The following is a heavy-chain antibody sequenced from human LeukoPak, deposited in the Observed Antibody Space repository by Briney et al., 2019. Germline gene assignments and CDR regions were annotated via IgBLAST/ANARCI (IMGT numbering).Heavy chain of an antibody. D-gene: IGHD3-22*01. CDR2: INPSGGST. CDR1: GYTFTSYY. CDR3: ARDSITYYYDSRYGMDV. V-gene: IGHV1-46*01. Sequence: ASVKVSCKASGYTFTSYYMHWVRQAPGQGLEWMGIINPSGGSTSYAQKFQGRVTMTRNTSISTAYMELSSLRSEDTAVYYCARDSITYYYDSRYGMDVWGQGTTVTVSS. J-gene: IGHJ6*02.